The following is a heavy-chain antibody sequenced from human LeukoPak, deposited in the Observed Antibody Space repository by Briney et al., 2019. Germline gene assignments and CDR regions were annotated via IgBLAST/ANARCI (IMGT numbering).Heavy chain of an antibody. Sequence: SETLSLTCAVYGGSFSGYYWSWIRQPPGKGLEWIGEINHSGSTNYNPSLKSRVTISVDTSKNQFSLKLSSVTAADTAVYYCARGYYDSSGPPARFDPWGQGTLVTVSS. D-gene: IGHD3-22*01. CDR3: ARGYYDSSGPPARFDP. V-gene: IGHV4-34*01. CDR1: GGSFSGYY. CDR2: INHSGST. J-gene: IGHJ5*02.